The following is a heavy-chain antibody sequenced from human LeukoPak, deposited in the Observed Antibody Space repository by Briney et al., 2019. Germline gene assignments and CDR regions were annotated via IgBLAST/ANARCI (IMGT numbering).Heavy chain of an antibody. D-gene: IGHD2-15*01. CDR3: TSYCSGGSCYSGSRFDP. V-gene: IGHV3-73*01. J-gene: IGHJ5*02. Sequence: GGSLKLSCAASGFTFSGSAMHWVRQASGKGLEWVGRIRSKANSYATAYAVSVKGRFTISRDDSKNTAYLQMNSLKTEDTAVYYCTSYCSGGSCYSGSRFDPWGQGTLVTVSS. CDR2: IRSKANSYAT. CDR1: GFTFSGSA.